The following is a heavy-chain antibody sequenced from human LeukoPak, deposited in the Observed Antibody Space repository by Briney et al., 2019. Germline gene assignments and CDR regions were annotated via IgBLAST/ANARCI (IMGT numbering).Heavy chain of an antibody. V-gene: IGHV4-38-2*01. Sequence: SETLSLTCAVSGYSISSGYYWGWIRQPPGKGREWIASIYHSGSTYYNPSIKSRVTISVDTSKNQFSLKLSSVAASDTAVYYCARQSAVAGTVDAFDIWGQGTMVTVSS. CDR3: ARQSAVAGTVDAFDI. J-gene: IGHJ3*02. D-gene: IGHD6-19*01. CDR1: GYSISSGYY. CDR2: IYHSGST.